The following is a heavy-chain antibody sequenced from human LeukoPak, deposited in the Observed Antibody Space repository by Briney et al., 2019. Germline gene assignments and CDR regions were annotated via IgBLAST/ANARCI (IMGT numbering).Heavy chain of an antibody. V-gene: IGHV4-34*01. J-gene: IGHJ6*03. Sequence: PSETLSLTCAVSGGSFSGYYWSWIRQPPGKGLEWIGEINHSGSTNYNPSLKSRVTISVDTSKNQFSLKLRSVTASDSAVYYCARSRGVAGPETYCYYYYYMDVWGKGTTVTVSS. D-gene: IGHD6-19*01. CDR3: ARSRGVAGPETYCYYYYYMDV. CDR2: INHSGST. CDR1: GGSFSGYY.